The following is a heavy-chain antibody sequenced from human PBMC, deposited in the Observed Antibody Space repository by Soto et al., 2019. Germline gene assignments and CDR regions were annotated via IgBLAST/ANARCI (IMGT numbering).Heavy chain of an antibody. D-gene: IGHD3-3*01. CDR1: GGSISSYD. J-gene: IGHJ4*02. V-gene: IGHV4-59*01. Sequence: SETLSLTCTVSGGSISSYDWSWIRQPPGKGLEWIGYIYYSGSTNYNPSLKSRVTISVDTSKNQFSLKLSSVTAADTAVYYCAREDAWSGYYFDYWGQGTLVTVSS. CDR3: AREDAWSGYYFDY. CDR2: IYYSGST.